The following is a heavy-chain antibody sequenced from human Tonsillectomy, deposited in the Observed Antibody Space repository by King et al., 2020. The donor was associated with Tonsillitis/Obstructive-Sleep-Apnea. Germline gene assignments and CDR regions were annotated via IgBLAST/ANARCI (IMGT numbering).Heavy chain of an antibody. Sequence: QLVQSGGGLVKPGGSLRLSCAASGFTFSDYYMSWIRQAPGKGLEWVSYISSSSSYKNYADSVKGRFTISRDNAKNSLYLQMNSLRAEDTAVYYCARVDYDSSGSGHNWFDPWGQGTLVTVSS. CDR3: ARVDYDSSGSGHNWFDP. J-gene: IGHJ5*02. CDR2: ISSSSSYK. D-gene: IGHD3-22*01. V-gene: IGHV3-11*06. CDR1: GFTFSDYY.